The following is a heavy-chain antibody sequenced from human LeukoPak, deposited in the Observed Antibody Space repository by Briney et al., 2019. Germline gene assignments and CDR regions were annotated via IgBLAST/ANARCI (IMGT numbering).Heavy chain of an antibody. CDR1: GGSISSGSYY. V-gene: IGHV4-61*02. CDR3: ARESSGYDYVDVGEDAFDI. Sequence: SQTLSLTCTVSGGSISSGSYYWSWIRQPAGKGLEWIGRIYTSGSTNYNPSLKSRVTISVDTSKNQFSLKLSSVTAADTAVYYCARESSGYDYVDVGEDAFDIWGQGTMVTVSS. J-gene: IGHJ3*02. CDR2: IYTSGST. D-gene: IGHD5-12*01.